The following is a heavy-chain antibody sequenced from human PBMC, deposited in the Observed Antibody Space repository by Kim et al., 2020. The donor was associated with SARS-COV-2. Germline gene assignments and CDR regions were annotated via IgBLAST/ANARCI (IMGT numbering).Heavy chain of an antibody. D-gene: IGHD4-17*01. CDR3: AGGGDYVTPYFDY. J-gene: IGHJ4*02. V-gene: IGHV1-69*01. Sequence: AQKFQGRVTITGDEATGTAYMELSSMRSEDTAVYYCAGGGDYVTPYFDYWGQGTLVTVSS.